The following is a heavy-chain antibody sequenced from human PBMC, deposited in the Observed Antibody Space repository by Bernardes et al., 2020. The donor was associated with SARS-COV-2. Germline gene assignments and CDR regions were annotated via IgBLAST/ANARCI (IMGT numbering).Heavy chain of an antibody. V-gene: IGHV4-34*01. CDR2: INYSGST. CDR3: ARAVWGIWHYDL. Sequence: SEALSLTCAISGGSLSGYYWNWIHQPPGKGLEWIGEINYSGSTNYNPSLKSRVTISIDTSKNQFSLNLSSVTAADTAVYYCARAVWGIWHYDLWGRGTLVSVSS. J-gene: IGHJ2*01. CDR1: GGSLSGYY. D-gene: IGHD3-16*01.